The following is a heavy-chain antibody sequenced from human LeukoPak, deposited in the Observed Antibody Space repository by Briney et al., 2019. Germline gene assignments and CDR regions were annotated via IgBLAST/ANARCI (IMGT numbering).Heavy chain of an antibody. J-gene: IGHJ4*02. V-gene: IGHV4-39*01. D-gene: IGHD3-10*01. Sequence: SETLSLTCTVSGGSISSSSYYWGWIRQPPGKGLEWIGSIYYSGSTYYNPSLKSRVTISVDTSKNQFSLKLSSVTAADTAVYYCARLLWFGELFAPFDYWGQGILVTVSS. CDR1: GGSISSSSYY. CDR2: IYYSGST. CDR3: ARLLWFGELFAPFDY.